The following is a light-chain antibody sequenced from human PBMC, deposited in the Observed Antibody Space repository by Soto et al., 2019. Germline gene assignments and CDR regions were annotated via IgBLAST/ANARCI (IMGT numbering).Light chain of an antibody. CDR2: DVS. CDR3: ISYATSSTLR. J-gene: IGLJ3*02. V-gene: IGLV2-14*01. CDR1: SSDVGAYNY. Sequence: QSALTQPASVSGSPGQSITISCTGTSSDVGAYNYVSWYQQHPGKAPKLMIYDVSKRPSGVSNRFSGSKSGNTASLTTSGLQAEDEADYYCISYATSSTLRFGGGTKVTVL.